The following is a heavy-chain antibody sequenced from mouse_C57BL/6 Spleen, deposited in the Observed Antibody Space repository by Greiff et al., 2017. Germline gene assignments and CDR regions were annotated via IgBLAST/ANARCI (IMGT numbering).Heavy chain of an antibody. Sequence: EVKLVESGEGLVKPGGSLTLSCAASGFTFSSYAMSWVRQTPEKRLEWVAYISGGGDYIYYADTVKGRFTISRDNARNTLYLQMSSLKSEDTAMYYCTRDGGYYSNPWFGYWGNGTLVTVSA. CDR3: TRDGGYYSNPWFGY. CDR2: ISGGGDYI. J-gene: IGHJ3*01. CDR1: GFTFSSYA. D-gene: IGHD2-5*01. V-gene: IGHV5-9-1*02.